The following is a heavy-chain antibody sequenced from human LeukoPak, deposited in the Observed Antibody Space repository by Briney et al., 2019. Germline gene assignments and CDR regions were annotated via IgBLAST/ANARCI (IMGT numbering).Heavy chain of an antibody. J-gene: IGHJ4*02. Sequence: QPGGSLRLSCAASGFTFTTYWMSWIRQAPGKGLEWVTNIKQDGSEKYYVDSVKGRFTVSRDNAKNSLYLQMNSLRADDTSVYYCARVSNGNNFDYWGQGTLVTVSS. CDR1: GFTFTTYW. V-gene: IGHV3-7*01. CDR2: IKQDGSEK. CDR3: ARVSNGNNFDY.